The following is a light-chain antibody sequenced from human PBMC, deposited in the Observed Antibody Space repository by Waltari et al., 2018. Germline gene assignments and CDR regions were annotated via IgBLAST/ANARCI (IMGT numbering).Light chain of an antibody. CDR2: ENS. J-gene: IGLJ1*01. CDR1: SSNIGINS. Sequence: QSVLTQPPSVSAAPGQMVSISCSGSSSNIGINSVSWYQKLPETAPKLLIYENSQRPAGIPHRFYGSKSGTSATLDSTGLQTGDEGDYYCATWDSSLSAGVFGTGTKVTVL. CDR3: ATWDSSLSAGV. V-gene: IGLV1-51*01.